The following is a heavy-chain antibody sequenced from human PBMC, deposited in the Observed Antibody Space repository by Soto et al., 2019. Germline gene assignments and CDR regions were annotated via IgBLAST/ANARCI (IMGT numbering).Heavy chain of an antibody. V-gene: IGHV3-15*05. Sequence: EVQLVESGGGLVKPGGSLRLSCAASGFSFSNGWTSWVRQAPGKGLEWVGRIKSKIHGGTTDYAAHVKGRFTISRDDSKNTLYLQMHSLQTEDTAVYYSSTDEWEWGQGTLVTVSS. CDR3: STDEWE. CDR1: GFSFSNGW. D-gene: IGHD1-26*01. CDR2: IKSKIHGGTT. J-gene: IGHJ4*02.